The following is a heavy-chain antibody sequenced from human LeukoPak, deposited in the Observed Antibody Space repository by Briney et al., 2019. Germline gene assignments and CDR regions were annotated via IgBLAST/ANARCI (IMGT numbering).Heavy chain of an antibody. J-gene: IGHJ2*01. CDR3: ARSYYKVWYFDL. Sequence: SETLSLTCAVHGGSFSGYYWSWIRQPPGKGLEWIGEINHSGSTTYNPSLKSRVTISVDTSKNKFSLRLSSVTAADTAVYYCARSYYKVWYFDLWGRGTLVAVSS. CDR1: GGSFSGYY. D-gene: IGHD3-10*01. V-gene: IGHV4-34*01. CDR2: INHSGST.